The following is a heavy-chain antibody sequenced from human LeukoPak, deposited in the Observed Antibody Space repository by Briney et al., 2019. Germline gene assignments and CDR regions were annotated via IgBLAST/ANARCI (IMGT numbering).Heavy chain of an antibody. CDR3: ARSSGGYDWGDWFDP. CDR2: INPNSGGT. CDR1: GYTFTGYY. D-gene: IGHD5-12*01. J-gene: IGHJ5*02. V-gene: IGHV1-2*04. Sequence: ASVKVSCKASGYTFTGYYMHWVRQAPGQGLEWMGWINPNSGGTNYAQKFQGWVTMTRDTSISTAYMELSRLRSDDTAVYYCARSSGGYDWGDWFDPWGQGTLVIVSS.